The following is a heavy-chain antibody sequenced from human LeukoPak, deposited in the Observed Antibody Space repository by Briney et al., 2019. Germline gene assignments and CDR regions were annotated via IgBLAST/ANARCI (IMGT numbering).Heavy chain of an antibody. Sequence: ASVKVSCKASGYTFTSYDINWVRQATGQGLEWMGWMNPNSGNTGYAQKFQGRVTMTRNTSISTAYMELSSLRSEDTAVYYCARGENYYDSSGYIGGFDYWGQGTLVTVSS. V-gene: IGHV1-8*01. CDR2: MNPNSGNT. J-gene: IGHJ4*02. CDR3: ARGENYYDSSGYIGGFDY. CDR1: GYTFTSYD. D-gene: IGHD3-22*01.